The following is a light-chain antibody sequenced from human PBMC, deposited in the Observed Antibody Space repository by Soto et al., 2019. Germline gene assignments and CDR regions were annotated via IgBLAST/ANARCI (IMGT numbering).Light chain of an antibody. J-gene: IGKJ4*01. CDR3: QQYNDRPPLN. CDR2: DTS. V-gene: IGKV3-15*01. CDR1: QSVNNN. Sequence: EVVMTQSPALLSVSPGERVTLSCRASQSVNNNLAWYQQQPGQAPRLLIYDTSSRATGVPARFSGSGSGTEFTLTISSLKAEDFAVYYCQQYNDRPPLNFGGVTKGDIK.